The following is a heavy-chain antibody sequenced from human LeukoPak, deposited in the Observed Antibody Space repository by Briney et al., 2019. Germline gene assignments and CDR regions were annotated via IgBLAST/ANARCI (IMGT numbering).Heavy chain of an antibody. CDR1: GFTFGDYA. CDR2: IRSKAYGGTT. J-gene: IGHJ3*02. CDR3: TREPALSAFDI. V-gene: IGHV3-49*03. Sequence: GGSLRLSCTASGFTFGDYAMSWFRQAPGKGLEWVGFIRSKAYGGTTEYAASVKGRFTISRDDSKSIAYLQMNSLKTEDTAVYYCTREPALSAFDIWGQGTMVTVSS. D-gene: IGHD1-14*01.